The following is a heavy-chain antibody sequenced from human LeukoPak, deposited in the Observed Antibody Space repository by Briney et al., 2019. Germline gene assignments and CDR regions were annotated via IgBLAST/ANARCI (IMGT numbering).Heavy chain of an antibody. J-gene: IGHJ6*03. CDR3: ARLGNELAAAGRYYYYMDV. CDR1: GFTFSSYW. V-gene: IGHV3-7*01. Sequence: PGGSLRLSCAASGFTFSSYWMSWVRQAPGKGLEWVANVKQDGSEKYYVDSVKGRFTISRDNAKNSLYLQMNSLRAEDTAVYYCARLGNELAAAGRYYYYMDVWGKGTTVTISS. D-gene: IGHD6-13*01. CDR2: VKQDGSEK.